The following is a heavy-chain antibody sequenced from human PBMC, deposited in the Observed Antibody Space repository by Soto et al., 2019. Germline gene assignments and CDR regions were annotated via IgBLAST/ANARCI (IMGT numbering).Heavy chain of an antibody. Sequence: GASVKVSCKASGGTFSSYAISWVRQAPGQGLEWMGGIIPTFGTANYAQKFQGRVTITADESTSTAYMELSSLRSEDTAVYYCARSPPSTVVTPYYYYGMDVWGQGTTVTVSS. CDR3: ARSPPSTVVTPYYYYGMDV. J-gene: IGHJ6*02. CDR2: IIPTFGTA. D-gene: IGHD4-17*01. CDR1: GGTFSSYA. V-gene: IGHV1-69*13.